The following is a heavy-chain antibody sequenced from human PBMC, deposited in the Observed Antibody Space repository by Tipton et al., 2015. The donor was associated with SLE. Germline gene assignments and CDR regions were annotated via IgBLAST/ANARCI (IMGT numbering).Heavy chain of an antibody. CDR1: GESFSGDY. CDR3: ARVTRGGDGFYFYAMDV. J-gene: IGHJ6*02. V-gene: IGHV4-34*01. Sequence: TLSLTCAVYGESFSGDYWSWIRQPPGKGLEWIGEINQSGNSNYSPSLKSRVTISIDRSKNQFSLKLSSVTAADTAVYYCARVTRGGDGFYFYAMDVWGQGTTVTVSS. CDR2: INQSGNS. D-gene: IGHD2-21*02.